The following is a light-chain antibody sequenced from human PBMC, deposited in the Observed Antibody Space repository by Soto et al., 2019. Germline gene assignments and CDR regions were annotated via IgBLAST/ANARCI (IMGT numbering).Light chain of an antibody. CDR2: DAS. V-gene: IGKV3-20*01. CDR3: QQYGDSPGT. Sequence: EIVLTQSPGTLSLSPGERATISCRASQIVISSYLAWYQQKPGQAPRLLIYDASSRATGIPDRFSGSGSGTDFTLTISRLEPEDFAVYYCQQYGDSPGTFGPGTKVDIK. CDR1: QIVISSY. J-gene: IGKJ3*01.